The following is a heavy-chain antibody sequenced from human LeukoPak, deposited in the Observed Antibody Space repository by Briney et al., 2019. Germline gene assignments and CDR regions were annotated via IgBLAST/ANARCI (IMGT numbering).Heavy chain of an antibody. CDR2: IYTSGST. Sequence: SQTLSLTCTVSGGSISSGNYQWTGIRQPAGKGLEWIGRIYTSGSTNYNPSLKSRVTISVDTSKNQFSLKLSSVTAADTAVYYRAKGTGGTFYYFDYWGQGTLVTVSS. J-gene: IGHJ4*02. CDR1: GGSISSGNYQ. D-gene: IGHD2-8*02. V-gene: IGHV4-61*02. CDR3: AKGTGGTFYYFDY.